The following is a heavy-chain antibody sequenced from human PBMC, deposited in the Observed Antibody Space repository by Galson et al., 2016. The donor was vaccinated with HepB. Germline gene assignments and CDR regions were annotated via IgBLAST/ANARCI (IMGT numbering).Heavy chain of an antibody. CDR2: ISGHNGDT. CDR3: ARDRYFGSGPRFDH. D-gene: IGHD3-10*01. V-gene: IGHV1-18*01. CDR1: GYIFDTSG. J-gene: IGHJ4*02. Sequence: SGYIFDTSGISWVRQAPGQGLDWLGWISGHNGDTKYAQKFQGRVTMTTDSSTGTAYTHLRSLRTDDTAVYYCARDRYFGSGPRFDHWGQGTVVSASS.